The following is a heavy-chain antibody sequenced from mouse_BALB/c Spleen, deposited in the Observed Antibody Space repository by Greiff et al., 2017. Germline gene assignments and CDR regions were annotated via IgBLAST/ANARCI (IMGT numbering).Heavy chain of an antibody. CDR2: ISSGSSTI. D-gene: IGHD3-2*02. Sequence: EVKLVESGGGLVQPGGSRKLSCAASGFTFSSFGMHWVRQAPEKGLEWVAYISSGSSTIYYADTVKGRFTISRDNPKNTLFLQMTSLRSEDTAMYYCARSQGRAMDYWGQGTSVTVSS. CDR1: GFTFSSFG. V-gene: IGHV5-17*02. J-gene: IGHJ4*01. CDR3: ARSQGRAMDY.